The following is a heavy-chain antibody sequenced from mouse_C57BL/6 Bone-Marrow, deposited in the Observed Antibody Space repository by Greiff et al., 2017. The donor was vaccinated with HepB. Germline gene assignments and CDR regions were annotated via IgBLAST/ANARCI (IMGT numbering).Heavy chain of an antibody. V-gene: IGHV5-16*01. D-gene: IGHD1-1*01. CDR1: GFTFSDYY. Sequence: EVKLVESEGGLVQPGRSMKLSCTASGFTFSDYYMAWVRQVPEKGLEWVANINYDGSSTYYLDSLKSRFIISRDNAKNILYLQMSSLTSEDTATYYCARDGDYYGSSYFAMDYWGQGTSVTVSS. CDR2: INYDGSST. CDR3: ARDGDYYGSSYFAMDY. J-gene: IGHJ4*01.